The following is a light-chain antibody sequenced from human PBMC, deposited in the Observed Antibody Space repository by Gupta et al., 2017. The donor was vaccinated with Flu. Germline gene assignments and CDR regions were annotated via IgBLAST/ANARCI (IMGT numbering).Light chain of an antibody. CDR2: DVT. Sequence: QSAPTQPRSVSGSPGQSVTISCTGTSSDVGSSNRVSWYQQRPGKAPKLILYDVTWRPSGVPDRFSGSKSGNTASLTISGLQADEEADYYCSSHAGRVTWVFGTGTTV. CDR1: SSDVGSSNR. CDR3: SSHAGRVTWV. J-gene: IGLJ1*01. V-gene: IGLV2-11*01.